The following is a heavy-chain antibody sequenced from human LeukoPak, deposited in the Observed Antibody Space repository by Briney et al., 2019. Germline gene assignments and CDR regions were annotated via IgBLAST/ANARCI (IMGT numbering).Heavy chain of an antibody. CDR3: TRAGDDYVWEDFDY. CDR1: GLTFSGSA. V-gene: IGHV3-73*01. D-gene: IGHD3-16*01. CDR2: IRSKANSYAT. J-gene: IGHJ4*02. Sequence: GGSLRLSCAASGLTFSGSAMHWVRQASGKGLQWVGRIRSKANSYATAYAASVKGRFTISRDDSKNTAYLQMNSLKTEDTAVYYCTRAGDDYVWEDFDYWGQGTLVTVSS.